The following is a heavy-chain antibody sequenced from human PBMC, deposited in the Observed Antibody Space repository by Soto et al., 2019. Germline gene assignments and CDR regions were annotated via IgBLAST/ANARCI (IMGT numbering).Heavy chain of an antibody. Sequence: SVKVSCKASGGTFSSYAISWVRQAPGQGLEWMGGIIPIFGTANYAQKFQGRVTITADKSTSTAYMELSSLRSEDTAVYYCAGKDCSGGSCSLGHYYYGMDVWGQGTTVTVSS. D-gene: IGHD2-15*01. J-gene: IGHJ6*02. CDR3: AGKDCSGGSCSLGHYYYGMDV. CDR2: IIPIFGTA. V-gene: IGHV1-69*06. CDR1: GGTFSSYA.